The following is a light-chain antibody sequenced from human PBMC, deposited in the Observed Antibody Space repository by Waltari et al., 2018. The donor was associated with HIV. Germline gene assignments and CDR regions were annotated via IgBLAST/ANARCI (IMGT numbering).Light chain of an antibody. CDR1: SSHIGSNY. Sequence: QSVLTQPPSASGTPGPRVTFSCSGSSSHIGSNYVYWYQQLPGTAPKLLIYRNNQRPSGVPDRFSGSKSGTSASLAISGLRSEDETDYYCASWDDSLSGPVFGGGTKLTVL. J-gene: IGLJ3*02. CDR2: RNN. CDR3: ASWDDSLSGPV. V-gene: IGLV1-47*01.